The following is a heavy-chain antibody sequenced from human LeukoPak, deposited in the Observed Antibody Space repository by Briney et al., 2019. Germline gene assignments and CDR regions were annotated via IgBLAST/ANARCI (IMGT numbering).Heavy chain of an antibody. Sequence: GGSLRLSCTASGFSFSTFAMSWVRQAPGKGLEWVSAISGSGGSTYYADSVKGRFTISRDNSKNTLYLQMNSLRAEDTAVYYCAKMADSSGWYDAFDIWGQGTMVTVSS. V-gene: IGHV3-23*01. D-gene: IGHD6-19*01. CDR2: ISGSGGST. CDR1: GFSFSTFA. CDR3: AKMADSSGWYDAFDI. J-gene: IGHJ3*02.